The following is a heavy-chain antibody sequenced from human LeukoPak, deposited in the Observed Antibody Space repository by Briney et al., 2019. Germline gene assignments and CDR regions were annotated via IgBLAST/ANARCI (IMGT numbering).Heavy chain of an antibody. J-gene: IGHJ1*01. Sequence: GGSLRLSCAASGFTFSSYEMTWVRQAPGKGLEWVSYISRSGTTTYYADSVKGRFTISRDNAKNSLYLQMNSLTVDDTAVYYCAKDPTVAGRAEYFQHWGQGTLVTVSS. D-gene: IGHD6-19*01. V-gene: IGHV3-48*03. CDR1: GFTFSSYE. CDR3: AKDPTVAGRAEYFQH. CDR2: ISRSGTTT.